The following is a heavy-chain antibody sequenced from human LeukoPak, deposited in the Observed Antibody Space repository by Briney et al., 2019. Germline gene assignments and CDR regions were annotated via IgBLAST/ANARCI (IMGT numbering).Heavy chain of an antibody. CDR1: GYTFTSYY. J-gene: IGHJ4*02. CDR2: INPSGGST. D-gene: IGHD3-3*01. CDR3: ARDIRESHAYDFWSGYYLVGGYFDY. Sequence: GASVKASCKASGYTFTSYYMHWVRQAPGQGLEWMGIINPSGGSTSYAQKFQGRVTMTRDTSTSTVYMELSSLRSEDTAVYYCARDIRESHAYDFWSGYYLVGGYFDYWGQGTLVTVSS. V-gene: IGHV1-46*01.